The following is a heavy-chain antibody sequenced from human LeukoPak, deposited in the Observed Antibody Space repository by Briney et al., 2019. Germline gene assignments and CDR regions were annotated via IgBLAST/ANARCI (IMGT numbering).Heavy chain of an antibody. Sequence: GASVKVSCKASGYTFTSYGISWVRQAPGQGLEWMGWISAYNGNTNYAQKFQGRVTITADESTSTAYMELSSLRSEDTAVYYCARAGIAVAGGNWYFDLWGRGTLVTVSS. CDR2: ISAYNGNT. CDR3: ARAGIAVAGGNWYFDL. D-gene: IGHD6-19*01. J-gene: IGHJ2*01. CDR1: GYTFTSYG. V-gene: IGHV1-18*01.